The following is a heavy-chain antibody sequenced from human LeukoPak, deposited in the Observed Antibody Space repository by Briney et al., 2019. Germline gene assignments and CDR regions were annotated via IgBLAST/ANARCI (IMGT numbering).Heavy chain of an antibody. V-gene: IGHV3-23*01. CDR1: GFTLKNDA. D-gene: IGHD3-9*01. Sequence: GGSLRLSCTASGFTLKNDAMSWVRQAPGKGLEWVSTISGSGANTYHADSVKGRFTISRDTSKNTLYLQMNSLRADDTAVYYCAKEGLTGPFDLWGQGTLVTVSS. J-gene: IGHJ5*02. CDR2: ISGSGANT. CDR3: AKEGLTGPFDL.